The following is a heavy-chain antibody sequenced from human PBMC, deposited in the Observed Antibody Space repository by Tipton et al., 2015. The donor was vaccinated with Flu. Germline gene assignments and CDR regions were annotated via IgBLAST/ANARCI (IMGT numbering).Heavy chain of an antibody. Sequence: TLSLTCTVSGGSISSSSYYCGWIRQPPGKGLEWIGCIYYSGSTYYNPSLKSRVTISVDASKNQFSLKLSSVTAADTAVYYCASLRRGSGSRSLDAFDIWGQGTMVTVSS. D-gene: IGHD3-10*01. CDR1: GGSISSSSYY. CDR2: IYYSGST. V-gene: IGHV4-39*07. CDR3: ASLRRGSGSRSLDAFDI. J-gene: IGHJ3*02.